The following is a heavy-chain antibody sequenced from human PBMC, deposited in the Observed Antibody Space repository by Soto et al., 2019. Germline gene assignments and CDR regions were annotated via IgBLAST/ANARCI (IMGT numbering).Heavy chain of an antibody. V-gene: IGHV5-51*01. CDR1: GYSFINYW. D-gene: IGHD3-22*01. J-gene: IGHJ4*01. Sequence: PGESLKISCRASGYSFINYWIGWVRQKPGKGLEWMGIIYPGDSDTKYSPSFQGQVTISADKSINTAYLQWRSLKASDTAIYFCVRGDSSDYYTAAPADYWGQGTLVPVSS. CDR3: VRGDSSDYYTAAPADY. CDR2: IYPGDSDT.